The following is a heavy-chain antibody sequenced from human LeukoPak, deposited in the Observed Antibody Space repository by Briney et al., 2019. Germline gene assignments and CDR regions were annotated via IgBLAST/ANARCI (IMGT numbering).Heavy chain of an antibody. V-gene: IGHV4-31*03. Sequence: SQTLSLTCTVSGGSISSGGYYWSWIRQHPGKGLEWIGYIYHSGSTYYNPSLKSRVTISVDTSKNQFSLKLSSVTAADTAVYYCAGGVVVPAAIGARSNWFDPWGQGTLVTVSS. J-gene: IGHJ5*02. CDR2: IYHSGST. CDR1: GGSISSGGYY. CDR3: AGGVVVPAAIGARSNWFDP. D-gene: IGHD2-2*01.